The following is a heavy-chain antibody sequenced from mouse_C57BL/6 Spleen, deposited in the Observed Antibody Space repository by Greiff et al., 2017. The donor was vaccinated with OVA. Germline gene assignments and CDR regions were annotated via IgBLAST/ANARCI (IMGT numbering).Heavy chain of an antibody. D-gene: IGHD2-4*01. CDR2: ISDGGSYT. Sequence: EVKLMESGGGLVKPGGSLKLSCAASGFTFSGYAMSWVRQTPEKRLEWVATISDGGSYTYYPDNVKGRFTISRDNAKNNLYLQMSHLKSEDTAMYYCAREEGDYDSTYFDYWGQGTTLTVSS. CDR3: AREEGDYDSTYFDY. CDR1: GFTFSGYA. J-gene: IGHJ2*01. V-gene: IGHV5-4*01.